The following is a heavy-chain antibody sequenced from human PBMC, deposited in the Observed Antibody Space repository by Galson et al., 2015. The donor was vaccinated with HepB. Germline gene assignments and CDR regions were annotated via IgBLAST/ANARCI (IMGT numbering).Heavy chain of an antibody. V-gene: IGHV1-2*02. J-gene: IGHJ3*02. D-gene: IGHD4-23*01. CDR1: GYTFTGYY. CDR2: INPNSGGT. Sequence: SVKVSCKASGYTFTGYYMHWVRQAPGQGLEWMGWINPNSGGTNYAQKFQGRVTMTRDTSISTAYMELSRLRSDDTAVYYCARESQAKLRAEAFDIWGQGTMVTVSS. CDR3: ARESQAKLRAEAFDI.